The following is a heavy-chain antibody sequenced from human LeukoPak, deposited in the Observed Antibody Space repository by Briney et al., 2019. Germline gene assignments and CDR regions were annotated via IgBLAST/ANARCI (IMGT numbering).Heavy chain of an antibody. CDR2: ISSTSITM. V-gene: IGHV3-48*01. CDR1: GFTFNRNN. CDR3: ARETILAVAGDF. J-gene: IGHJ4*02. D-gene: IGHD6-19*01. Sequence: PGGSLRLSCAASGFTFNRNNMNWVRQAPGKGLEWVSYISSTSITMYYADSVKGRFTISRDNAKNSLYLQMNSLRADDTAVYYCARETILAVAGDFWGQRTLVTVSS.